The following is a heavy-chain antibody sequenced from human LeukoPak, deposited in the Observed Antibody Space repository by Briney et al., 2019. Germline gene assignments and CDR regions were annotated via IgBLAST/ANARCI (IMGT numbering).Heavy chain of an antibody. CDR2: VNPNSGGT. Sequence: GASVKVSCKASGYTFTGYYMHWVRQAPGQGIEWMGWVNPNSGGTNYAQKFQGRVTMTRATSISAAYMELSRLRSDDTAVYYCARSYDYVWGSYRYFGYWGQGTLVTVSS. CDR1: GYTFTGYY. J-gene: IGHJ4*02. V-gene: IGHV1-2*02. CDR3: ARSYDYVWGSYRYFGY. D-gene: IGHD3-16*02.